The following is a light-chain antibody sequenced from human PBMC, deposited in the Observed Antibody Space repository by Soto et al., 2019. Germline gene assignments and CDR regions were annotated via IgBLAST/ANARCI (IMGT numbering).Light chain of an antibody. Sequence: EIVLSQSPGTLSLSPGERATLSCRASQSVSRNYLAWYQQKPGQAPWLLIYGASNRDGDVSARFSGSGSGSDFPLTISRREDEDSAVYYCQHYGSSPRTFEQGTKVEIK. CDR3: QHYGSSPRT. CDR2: GAS. CDR1: QSVSRNY. V-gene: IGKV3-20*01. J-gene: IGKJ1*01.